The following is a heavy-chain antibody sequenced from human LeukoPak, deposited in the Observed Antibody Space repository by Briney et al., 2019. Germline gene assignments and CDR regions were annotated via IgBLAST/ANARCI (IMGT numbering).Heavy chain of an antibody. CDR3: ARDNYDSSGYYYQVYWFDP. CDR2: ISYDGSNK. V-gene: IGHV3-30*04. D-gene: IGHD3-22*01. Sequence: GGSLRLSCAASGFTFSSYAMHWVRQAPGKGLEWVAVISYDGSNKYYADSVKGRFTISRDNSKNTLYLQMNSLRAEDTAVYYCARDNYDSSGYYYQVYWFDPWGQGTLVTVSS. J-gene: IGHJ5*02. CDR1: GFTFSSYA.